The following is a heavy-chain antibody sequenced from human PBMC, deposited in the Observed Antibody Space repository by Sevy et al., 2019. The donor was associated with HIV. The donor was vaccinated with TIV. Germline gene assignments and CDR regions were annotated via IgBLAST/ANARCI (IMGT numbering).Heavy chain of an antibody. J-gene: IGHJ6*02. CDR2: INPNSGGT. CDR3: AGVVATRHGMDV. CDR1: GYTFTGYY. Sequence: ASVKVSCKASGYTFTGYYMHWVRQAPGQGLEWMGRINPNSGGTNYAQKFQGRVTMTSDTSISTAYMELSRLRSDDTAVYYCAGVVATRHGMDVWGQGTTVTVSS. V-gene: IGHV1-2*06. D-gene: IGHD5-12*01.